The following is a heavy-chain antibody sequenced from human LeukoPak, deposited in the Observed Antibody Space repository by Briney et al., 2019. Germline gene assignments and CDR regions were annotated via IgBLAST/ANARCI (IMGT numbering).Heavy chain of an antibody. CDR3: ARGGRDGYNYRY. Sequence: SETLSLTCAVYGGSFSGYYWSWIRQPPGKGLEWIGEINHSGSTNYNPSLKSRVTTSVDTSKNQFSLKLSSVTAADTAVYYCARGGRDGYNYRYWGQGTLVTVSS. J-gene: IGHJ4*02. CDR1: GGSFSGYY. CDR2: INHSGST. D-gene: IGHD5-24*01. V-gene: IGHV4-34*01.